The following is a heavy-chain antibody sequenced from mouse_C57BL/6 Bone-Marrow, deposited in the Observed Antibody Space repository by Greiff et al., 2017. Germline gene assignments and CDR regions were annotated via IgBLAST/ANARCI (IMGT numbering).Heavy chain of an antibody. V-gene: IGHV5-6*01. CDR2: ISSGGSYT. J-gene: IGHJ2*01. CDR3: ARHPLITTVVATPDY. Sequence: VQLQESGGDLVKPGGSLKLSCAASGFTFSSYGMSWVRQTPDKRLEWVATISSGGSYTYYPDSVKGRFTISRDNAKNTLYLQMSSLKSEDTAMYYCARHPLITTVVATPDYWGQGTTLTVSS. CDR1: GFTFSSYG. D-gene: IGHD1-1*01.